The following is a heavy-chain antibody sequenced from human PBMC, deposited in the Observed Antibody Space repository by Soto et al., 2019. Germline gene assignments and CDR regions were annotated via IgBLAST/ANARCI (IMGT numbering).Heavy chain of an antibody. D-gene: IGHD3-10*01. CDR3: ARGRAYYYGSGSYYSDS. CDR2: MNPNSGNT. CDR1: GYTFTSYD. V-gene: IGHV1-8*01. Sequence: QVQLVQSGAEVKKPGASVKVSCKASGYTFTSYDINWVRQATGQGLEWMGWMNPNSGNTGYAQKFQGRVTMTRNTSISTAYMELSSLRSEDTAVYYCARGRAYYYGSGSYYSDSWGQGTLVTVSS. J-gene: IGHJ5*01.